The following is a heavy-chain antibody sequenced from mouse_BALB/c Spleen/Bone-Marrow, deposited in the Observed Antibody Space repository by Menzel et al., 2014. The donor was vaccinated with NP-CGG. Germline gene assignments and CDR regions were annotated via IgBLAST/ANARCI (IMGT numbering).Heavy chain of an antibody. CDR3: ARNYDYGHYYAMDY. CDR1: GFSLTNCA. CDR2: IWSGGNT. Sequence: VQRVESGPGLVQPSQSLSITCTVSGFSLTNCAVHWVRQSPGKGLEWLGVIWSGGNTDYNAAFISRLSISKDNSKSQVFFKMNSLQPNDTAIYYCARNYDYGHYYAMDYWGQGTSVTVSS. V-gene: IGHV2-2*02. J-gene: IGHJ4*01. D-gene: IGHD2-4*01.